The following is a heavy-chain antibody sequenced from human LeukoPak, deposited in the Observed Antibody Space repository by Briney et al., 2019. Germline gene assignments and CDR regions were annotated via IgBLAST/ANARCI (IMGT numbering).Heavy chain of an antibody. Sequence: SETLSLTCTVSGGSISRGDYYWSWNRQPPGKGLEWIGYIYYSGSTYYNPSLKSRVTISLDRSKNQFSLNLSSVTAADTAVYYCARRSSWYSKNAFDIWGQGTMVTVPS. CDR1: GGSISRGDYY. J-gene: IGHJ3*02. CDR3: ARRSSWYSKNAFDI. CDR2: IYYSGST. V-gene: IGHV4-30-4*08. D-gene: IGHD6-13*01.